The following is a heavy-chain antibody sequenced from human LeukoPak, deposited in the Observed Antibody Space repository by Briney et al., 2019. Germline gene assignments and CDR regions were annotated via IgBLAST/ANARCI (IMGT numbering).Heavy chain of an antibody. J-gene: IGHJ4*02. V-gene: IGHV3-23*01. Sequence: GGSLRLSCAASGFTFSSYAMSWVRQAPGKGLEWVSAISGSGGSTYYADSVKGRFTISRDFSKNTLYLQMNSLRAEDTAVYYCAKDQYCSSTSCYTGDYWGQGTLVTVSS. CDR3: AKDQYCSSTSCYTGDY. CDR1: GFTFSSYA. CDR2: ISGSGGST. D-gene: IGHD2-2*02.